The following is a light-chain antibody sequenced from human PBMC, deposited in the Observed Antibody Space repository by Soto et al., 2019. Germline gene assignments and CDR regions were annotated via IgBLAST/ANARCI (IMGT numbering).Light chain of an antibody. CDR3: QQYGSSPRT. CDR2: GAS. Sequence: EIVLTQSPGTLSLSPGERATLSCRASQSVSSSYLAWYQQKPGQAPRLLIYGASSRTTGIPDRFSGSGSGTDFTLTISRLESEDFSVYYCQQYGSSPRTFGQQTKVDIK. V-gene: IGKV3-20*01. J-gene: IGKJ1*01. CDR1: QSVSSSY.